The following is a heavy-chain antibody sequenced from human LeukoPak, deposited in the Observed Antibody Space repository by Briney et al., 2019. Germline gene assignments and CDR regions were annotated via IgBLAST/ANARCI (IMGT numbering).Heavy chain of an antibody. Sequence: PSETLSLTCTVSGDSISSGDSYWSWIRQPPGKGLEWIGEINHSGSTNYNPSLKSRVTISVDTSKNQFSLKLSSVTAADTAVYYCARGPWSTRFFARRAPYYFDYWGQGTLVTVSS. CDR3: ARGPWSTRFFARRAPYYFDY. CDR1: GDSISSGDSY. D-gene: IGHD3-3*01. V-gene: IGHV4-34*01. J-gene: IGHJ4*02. CDR2: INHSGST.